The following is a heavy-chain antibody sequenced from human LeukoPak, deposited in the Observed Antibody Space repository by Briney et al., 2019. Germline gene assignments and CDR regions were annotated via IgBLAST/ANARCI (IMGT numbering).Heavy chain of an antibody. V-gene: IGHV3-30*02. Sequence: GGSLRLSCVASGFTFSYNGMHWVRQAPGKGLEWVAFIRYDGSNKYYADSVKDRFTISRDNSKNTLYLQMNSLRAEDTAVYYCAKWDDILTGFSYWGQGTLVTVSS. D-gene: IGHD3-9*01. CDR3: AKWDDILTGFSY. CDR2: IRYDGSNK. CDR1: GFTFSYNG. J-gene: IGHJ4*02.